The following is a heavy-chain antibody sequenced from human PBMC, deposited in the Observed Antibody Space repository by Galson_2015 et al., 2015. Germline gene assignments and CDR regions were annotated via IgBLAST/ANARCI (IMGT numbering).Heavy chain of an antibody. J-gene: IGHJ4*02. CDR3: ARLDYGDAFDY. D-gene: IGHD4-17*01. CDR2: IYWNDDK. Sequence: PALVKPTQTLTLTCTFSGFSLSTSGVGVGWIRQPPGKALEWLALIYWNDDKRYSPSLKSRLTITKDTSKNQVVLTMTNMDPVDTATYYCARLDYGDAFDYWGQGTLVTVSS. CDR1: GFSLSTSGVG. V-gene: IGHV2-5*01.